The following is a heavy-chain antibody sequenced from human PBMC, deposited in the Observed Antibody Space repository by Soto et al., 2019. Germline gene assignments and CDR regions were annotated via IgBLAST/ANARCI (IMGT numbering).Heavy chain of an antibody. CDR1: GGSFSGYY. D-gene: IGHD5-12*01. CDR2: INHSGST. J-gene: IGHJ3*02. Sequence: SETLSLTCAVYGGSFSGYYWSWIRQPPGKGLEWIGEINHSGSTNYNPSLKSRVTISVDTSKNQFSLKLSSVTAADTAVYYCARGWSDIVATIPAFDIWGQGTMVTVSS. V-gene: IGHV4-34*01. CDR3: ARGWSDIVATIPAFDI.